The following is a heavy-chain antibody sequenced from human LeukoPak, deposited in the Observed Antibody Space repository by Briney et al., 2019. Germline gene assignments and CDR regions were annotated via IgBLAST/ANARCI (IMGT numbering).Heavy chain of an antibody. CDR3: ARGHTAVTRHFDF. CDR2: ISSGSSAI. J-gene: IGHJ4*02. CDR1: GFTFTTYS. V-gene: IGHV3-21*01. Sequence: GGSLRLSCEASGFTFTTYSMTWVRQAPGKGLEWVSIISSGSSAIFSADALKGRYTISRDDAKNLLYLDMNSLRAEDTAVYYCARGHTAVTRHFDFWGQGTLVTVSS. D-gene: IGHD4-17*01.